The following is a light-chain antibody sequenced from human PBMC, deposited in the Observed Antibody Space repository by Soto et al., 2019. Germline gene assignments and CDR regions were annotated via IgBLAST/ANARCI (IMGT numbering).Light chain of an antibody. CDR3: AAWDDSLSGVV. CDR1: SSNIGSNY. Sequence: QLVLTQPPSASGTPGQRVTVSCSGSSSNIGSNYVYWYQQLPGTAPKVLIYRNDERPSGVPDRFSGSKSGTSASLAISGLRSEDEADYYCAAWDDSLSGVVFGGGTKLTVL. V-gene: IGLV1-47*01. CDR2: RND. J-gene: IGLJ2*01.